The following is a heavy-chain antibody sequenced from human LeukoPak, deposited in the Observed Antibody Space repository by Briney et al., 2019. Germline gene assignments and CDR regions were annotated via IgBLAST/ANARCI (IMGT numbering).Heavy chain of an antibody. D-gene: IGHD6-19*01. CDR2: INHSGST. CDR1: GGSFSGYY. V-gene: IGHV4-34*01. Sequence: ASETLSLTCAVYGGSFSGYYWSWIRQPPGKGLEWIGEINHSGSTNYNPSLKSRVTISVDTSKNQFSLKLSSVTAADTAVYYCARRSGWYRTYYYGMDVWGQGTTVTVSS. CDR3: ARRSGWYRTYYYGMDV. J-gene: IGHJ6*02.